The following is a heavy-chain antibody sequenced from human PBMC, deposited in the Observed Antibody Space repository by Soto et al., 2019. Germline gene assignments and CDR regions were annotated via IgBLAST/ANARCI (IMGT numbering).Heavy chain of an antibody. J-gene: IGHJ4*02. Sequence: TSETLSLTCAVYGGSFSGYYWSWIRQPPGKGLEWIGEINHSGSTNYNPSLKSRVTISVDTSKNQFSLKLSSVTAADTAVYYCARSGIVVVPAAKLNYFDYWGQGTLVTVSS. V-gene: IGHV4-34*01. CDR1: GGSFSGYY. D-gene: IGHD2-2*01. CDR2: INHSGST. CDR3: ARSGIVVVPAAKLNYFDY.